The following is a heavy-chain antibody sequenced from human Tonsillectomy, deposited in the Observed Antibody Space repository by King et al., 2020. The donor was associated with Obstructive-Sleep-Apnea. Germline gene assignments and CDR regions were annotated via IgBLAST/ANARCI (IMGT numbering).Heavy chain of an antibody. V-gene: IGHV4-39*07. J-gene: IGHJ4*02. D-gene: IGHD2-2*01. CDR1: GGSISSSSYY. CDR2: IYYSGST. CDR3: ARDPSYCSSTSCYASGDFDY. Sequence: QLQESGPGLVKPSETLSLTCSVSGGSISSSSYYWGWIRQPPGKGLEWIGSIYYSGSTFYNPSLKGRVTISVDTSKNQFSLKLSSVTAADTAVYYCARDPSYCSSTSCYASGDFDYWGQGTLLTVSS.